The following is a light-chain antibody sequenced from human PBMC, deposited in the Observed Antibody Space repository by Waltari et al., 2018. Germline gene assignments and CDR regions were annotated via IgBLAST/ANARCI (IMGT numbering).Light chain of an antibody. CDR2: NTN. CDR3: VIYMGNGISV. CDR1: SGSVPTNSY. J-gene: IGLJ2*01. V-gene: IGLV8-61*01. Sequence: QTVVTQEPSVSVSPGGTATLTCGLSSGSVPTNSYPSWYQQTPGQAPRTLIYNTNTRSSGVPDRFSGSILGNKAALTITGAQADDECDYYCVIYMGNGISVFGGGTKLTVL.